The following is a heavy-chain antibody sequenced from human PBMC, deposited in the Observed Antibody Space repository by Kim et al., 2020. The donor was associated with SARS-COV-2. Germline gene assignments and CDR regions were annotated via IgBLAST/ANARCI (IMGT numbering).Heavy chain of an antibody. CDR1: GGSISSYY. J-gene: IGHJ6*03. V-gene: IGHV4-59*01. Sequence: SETLSLTCTVSGGSISSYYWSWIRQPPGKGLEWIGYIYYSGSTNYNPSLKSRVTISVDTSKNQFSLKLSSVTAADTAVYYCARATTAEYYYYYMDVWGKGTTVTVSS. CDR2: IYYSGST. D-gene: IGHD4-4*01. CDR3: ARATTAEYYYYYMDV.